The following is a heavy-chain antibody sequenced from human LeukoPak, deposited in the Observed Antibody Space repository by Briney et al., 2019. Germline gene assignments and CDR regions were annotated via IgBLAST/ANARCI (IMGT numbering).Heavy chain of an antibody. CDR3: ARLPLERIAAAGTAPGSRDY. V-gene: IGHV3-66*01. J-gene: IGHJ4*02. D-gene: IGHD6-13*01. CDR2: IYSGGST. CDR1: GFTVSSNY. Sequence: GGSLRLSCAASGFTVSSNYMSWVRQAPGKGLEWVSVIYSGGSTYYADSVKGRFTISRDNSKNTLYLQMNSLRAEDTAVYYCARLPLERIAAAGTAPGSRDYWGQGTLVTVSS.